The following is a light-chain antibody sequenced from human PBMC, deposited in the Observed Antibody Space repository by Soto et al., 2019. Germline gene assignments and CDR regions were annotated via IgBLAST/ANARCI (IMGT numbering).Light chain of an antibody. CDR3: QQYNIYPLT. V-gene: IGKV1D-16*01. CDR2: VAS. Sequence: DVQMTQSPSSLSASVGDRVTITCRASQDINSWLAWYQQKPGKAPKSLIYVASSLQTGVPLSFSGSASVTVFTLTISSLQPEDSATYYCQQYNIYPLTFGGGTKVEIK. CDR1: QDINSW. J-gene: IGKJ4*02.